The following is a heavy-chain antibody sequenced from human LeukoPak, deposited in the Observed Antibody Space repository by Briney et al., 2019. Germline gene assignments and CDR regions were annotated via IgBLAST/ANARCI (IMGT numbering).Heavy chain of an antibody. J-gene: IGHJ3*02. CDR3: ARRPIVVRSFDI. CDR2: IYHSGST. V-gene: IGHV4-30-2*01. Sequence: PSETLSLTCAVSGGSISSGGYSWSWIRQPPGKGLEWIGYIYHSGSTNYNPSLKSRVTISVDTSKNQFSLKLSSVTAADTAVYYCARRPIVVRSFDIWGQGTMVTVSS. D-gene: IGHD3-22*01. CDR1: GGSISSGGYS.